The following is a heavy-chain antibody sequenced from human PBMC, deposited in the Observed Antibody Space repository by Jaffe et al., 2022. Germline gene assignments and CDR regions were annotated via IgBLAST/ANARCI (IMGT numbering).Heavy chain of an antibody. V-gene: IGHV3-74*01. CDR1: GFTFSSYW. CDR3: ARDLLYYDFWSGYRRANWFDP. J-gene: IGHJ5*02. Sequence: EVQLVESGGGLVQPGGSLRLSCAASGFTFSSYWMHWVRQAPGKGLVWVSRINSDGSSTSYADSVKGRFTISRDNAKNTLYLQMNSLRAEDTAVYYCARDLLYYDFWSGYRRANWFDPWGQGTLVTVSS. D-gene: IGHD3-3*01. CDR2: INSDGSST.